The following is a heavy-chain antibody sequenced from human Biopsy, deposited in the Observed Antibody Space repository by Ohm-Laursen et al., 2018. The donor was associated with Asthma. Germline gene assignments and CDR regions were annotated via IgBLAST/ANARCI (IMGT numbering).Heavy chain of an antibody. Sequence: SLRLSCSASGTHFGSYNMHWARQAPGKGLEWVAVITFDGSTQHYRDSVKGRFTISRDNSKNMLFLQMNSLRAEDTAVYYCSRDTLGYYFDIWGQGTQVNVSS. CDR1: GTHFGSYN. CDR3: SRDTLGYYFDI. J-gene: IGHJ4*02. D-gene: IGHD6-13*01. CDR2: ITFDGSTQ. V-gene: IGHV3-30-3*01.